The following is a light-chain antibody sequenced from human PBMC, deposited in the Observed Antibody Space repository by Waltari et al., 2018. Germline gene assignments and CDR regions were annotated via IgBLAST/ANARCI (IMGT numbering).Light chain of an antibody. CDR3: GSFGGSAVI. V-gene: IGLV2-8*01. CDR1: SSDIGGYNF. CDR2: DVT. Sequence: QSALTPPPSASGSPGQSVTISCLGTSSDIGGYNFVSWYQQHPGEAPRLMIYDVTKRPSGVPDRFSGSKSGNTASLTVSGLQAEDEADYYCGSFGGSAVIFGGGTKLTVL. J-gene: IGLJ2*01.